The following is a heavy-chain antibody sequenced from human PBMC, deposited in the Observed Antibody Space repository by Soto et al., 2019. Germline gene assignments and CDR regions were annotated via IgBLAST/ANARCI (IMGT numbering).Heavy chain of an antibody. CDR2: ITGSTGTT. CDR3: AKDTSSSPYYMDV. Sequence: HAPGKGLEWVSEITGSTGTTYYADSVKGRFIISRDNSKNTLHLQMNSLRAEDTAVYYCAKDTSSSPYYMDVWGKGTTVTVSS. V-gene: IGHV3-23*01. D-gene: IGHD2-2*01. J-gene: IGHJ6*03.